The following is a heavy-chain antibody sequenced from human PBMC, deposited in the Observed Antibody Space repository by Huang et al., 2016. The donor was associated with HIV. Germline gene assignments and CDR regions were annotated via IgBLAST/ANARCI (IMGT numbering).Heavy chain of an antibody. Sequence: EVQLMESGGGLVQSGGSLRLSCAASGFTFSTYNMNWVRQAPGKGLEWVSYITSSSGSIYDADSVKGRFTISRDNAKNSLYLQMNSLRAEDTAVYYCARFGSYYYGSGSYLDAFDIWGQGTMVTVSS. J-gene: IGHJ3*02. D-gene: IGHD3-10*01. V-gene: IGHV3-48*01. CDR2: ITSSSGSI. CDR1: GFTFSTYN. CDR3: ARFGSYYYGSGSYLDAFDI.